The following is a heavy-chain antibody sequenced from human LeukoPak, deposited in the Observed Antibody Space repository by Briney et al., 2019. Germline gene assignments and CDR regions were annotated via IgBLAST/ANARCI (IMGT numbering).Heavy chain of an antibody. CDR2: MSNSRNT. CDR1: AGSISSSDYY. Sequence: SQTLSFTCTVSAGSISSSDYYWGWIRQSPGKGLEWIGRMSNSRNTYYNPSLKSRVTISVDTCKNHFSLRLSSVTAADTAVYYCSRLTHSYYSDTSGYYPYYYMDVWGEGTTIAVSS. D-gene: IGHD3-22*01. J-gene: IGHJ6*03. CDR3: SRLTHSYYSDTSGYYPYYYMDV. V-gene: IGHV4-39*02.